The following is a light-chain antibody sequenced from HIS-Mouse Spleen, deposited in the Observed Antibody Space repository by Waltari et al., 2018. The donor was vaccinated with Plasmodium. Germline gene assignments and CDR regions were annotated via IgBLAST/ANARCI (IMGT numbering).Light chain of an antibody. CDR1: STRSYY. Sequence: SSELTQDPAVSVALGQTVRITCQGDSTRSYYASWYQQKPGQAPVLVIYGKNTRPSGIPDSFSGSSSGNTAALTITGAQAEDEADYYFNSRDSSGNHLVFGGGTKLTVL. J-gene: IGLJ3*02. CDR2: GKN. CDR3: NSRDSSGNHLV. V-gene: IGLV3-19*01.